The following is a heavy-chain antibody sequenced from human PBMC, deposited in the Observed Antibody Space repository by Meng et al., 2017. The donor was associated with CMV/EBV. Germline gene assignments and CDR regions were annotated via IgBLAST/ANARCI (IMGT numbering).Heavy chain of an antibody. CDR2: VFGGAST. CDR3: ARELRDDYTWGFFDY. Sequence: GGSLRLSCAASGFTVSGNYMSWVRQAPGKGLEWVSVVFGGASTYYADSVKGRFTISRDNSKNILYLQMNSLRAEDTAVYYCARELRDDYTWGFFDYWGQGTLVTVSS. D-gene: IGHD5-24*01. J-gene: IGHJ4*02. V-gene: IGHV3-66*02. CDR1: GFTVSGNY.